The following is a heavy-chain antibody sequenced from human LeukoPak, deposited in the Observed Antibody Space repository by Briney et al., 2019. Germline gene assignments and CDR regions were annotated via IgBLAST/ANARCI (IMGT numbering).Heavy chain of an antibody. J-gene: IGHJ6*03. CDR2: IYYSGST. D-gene: IGHD3-10*01. Sequence: SETLSLTCTVSGGSISSYYWSWIRQLPGKGLEWIGYIYYSGSTNYNPSLKSRVTISVDTSKNQFSLKLSSVTAADTAVYYCARGKKILNSGYCYYYMDVWGKGTTVTVSS. CDR3: ARGKKILNSGYCYYYMDV. CDR1: GGSISSYY. V-gene: IGHV4-59*13.